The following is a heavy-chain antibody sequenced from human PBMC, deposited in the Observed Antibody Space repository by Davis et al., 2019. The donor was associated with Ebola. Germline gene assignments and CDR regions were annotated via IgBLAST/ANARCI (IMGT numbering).Heavy chain of an antibody. Sequence: GESLKISCAASGFTFSNSGMHWVRQAPGKGLEWVAFIQTDGSNKYYADSVKGRFTISRDNAKNSLYLQMNSLRDEDTAVYYCARGELGGDYYGQGTLVTVSS. D-gene: IGHD1-7*01. J-gene: IGHJ4*02. CDR3: ARGELGGDY. CDR2: IQTDGSNK. V-gene: IGHV3-30*02. CDR1: GFTFSNSG.